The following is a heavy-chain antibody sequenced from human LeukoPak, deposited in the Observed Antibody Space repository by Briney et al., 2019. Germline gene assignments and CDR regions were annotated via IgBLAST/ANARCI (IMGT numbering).Heavy chain of an antibody. V-gene: IGHV3-33*01. CDR3: ARDERQWLGGNAFDI. Sequence: PGGSLRLSCAASGFTFSSYGMHWVRQAPGKGLEWVAVIGYDGSNKYYADSVKGRFTISRDNSKNTLYLQMNSLRAEDTAVYYCARDERQWLGGNAFDIWGQGTMVTVSS. CDR2: IGYDGSNK. CDR1: GFTFSSYG. D-gene: IGHD6-19*01. J-gene: IGHJ3*02.